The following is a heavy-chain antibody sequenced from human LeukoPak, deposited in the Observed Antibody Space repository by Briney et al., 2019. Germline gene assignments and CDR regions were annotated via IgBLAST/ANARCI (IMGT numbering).Heavy chain of an antibody. D-gene: IGHD2-21*01. CDR2: IYYSGST. CDR1: GASISSGDYY. V-gene: IGHV4-39*01. J-gene: IGHJ4*02. CDR3: ARHKNCDPITHSHFDS. Sequence: SETLSLTCVVSGASISSGDYYWAWIRQAPGQGLEWIGSIYYSGSTLYNSSLRSRITVAAAASPNQFSLKLNSVTAADTAVFYCARHKNCDPITHSHFDSRGQGILVPVS.